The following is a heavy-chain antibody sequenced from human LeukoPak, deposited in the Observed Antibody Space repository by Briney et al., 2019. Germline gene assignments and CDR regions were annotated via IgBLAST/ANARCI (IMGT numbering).Heavy chain of an antibody. CDR2: IYSGGST. J-gene: IGHJ4*02. D-gene: IGHD4-17*01. Sequence: GGSLRLSCAASGFTVSSNYMSWVRQAPGKGLEWVSVIYSGGSTYYADSVKGRFTISRDNSKNTLYLQMTSLRAEDTAVYYCARDTRTTVIPYFDYWGQGTLVTVSS. CDR1: GFTVSSNY. V-gene: IGHV3-66*02. CDR3: ARDTRTTVIPYFDY.